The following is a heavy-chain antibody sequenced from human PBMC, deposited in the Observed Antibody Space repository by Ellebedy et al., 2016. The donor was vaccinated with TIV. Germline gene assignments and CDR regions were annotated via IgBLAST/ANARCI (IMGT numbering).Heavy chain of an antibody. D-gene: IGHD5-12*01. Sequence: SETLSLXXTVSVGSINTYYWTWIRQPPGKGLEWIGYSLHTGSTNYNPSLKSRVTISVDTSKNQVSLNLKSATAADTAVYYCARERYSGYEGWLDPWGQGTLVTVSS. CDR2: SLHTGST. CDR1: VGSINTYY. V-gene: IGHV4-59*01. CDR3: ARERYSGYEGWLDP. J-gene: IGHJ5*02.